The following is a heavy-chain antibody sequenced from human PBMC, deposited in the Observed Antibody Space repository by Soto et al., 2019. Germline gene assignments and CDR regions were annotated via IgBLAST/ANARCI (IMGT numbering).Heavy chain of an antibody. CDR1: GYTFTSYG. D-gene: IGHD2-8*01. Sequence: GASVKVSCKASGYTFTSYGISWVRQAPGQGLEWMGWISAYNGNTNYAQKLQGRVTMTTDTSTSTAYMELRSLRSDDTAVYYCARGPDCTNGVCYRRGHYYGMDVWGQGTKVTVSS. CDR2: ISAYNGNT. CDR3: ARGPDCTNGVCYRRGHYYGMDV. J-gene: IGHJ6*02. V-gene: IGHV1-18*04.